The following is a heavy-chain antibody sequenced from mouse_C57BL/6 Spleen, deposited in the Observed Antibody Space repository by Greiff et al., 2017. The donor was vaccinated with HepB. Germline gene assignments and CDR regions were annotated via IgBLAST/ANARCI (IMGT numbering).Heavy chain of an antibody. CDR2: IDPSDSYT. CDR3: ARGGTYYDYY. J-gene: IGHJ2*01. CDR1: GYTFTSYW. D-gene: IGHD2-4*01. Sequence: QVQLQQPGAELVKPGASVKLSCKASGYTFTSYWMQWVKQRPGQGLEWIGEIDPSDSYTNYNQKFKGKATLTVDTSSSTAYMQLSSLTSEDSAVYYCARGGTYYDYYWGQGTTLTVSS. V-gene: IGHV1-50*01.